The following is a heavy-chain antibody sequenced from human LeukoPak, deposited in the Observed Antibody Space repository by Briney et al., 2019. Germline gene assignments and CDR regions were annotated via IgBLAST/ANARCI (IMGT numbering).Heavy chain of an antibody. V-gene: IGHV1-46*01. CDR2: INPSGGST. CDR1: GYTFTSYY. J-gene: IGHJ4*02. D-gene: IGHD6-6*01. CDR3: ARVSQAYSSSPLFDY. Sequence: ASVKVSCKASGYTFTSYYMHWVRQAPGQGLEWMGIINPSGGSTSYAQKFQGRVTMTRDTSTSTVYMELSSLRSEDTAVYYCARVSQAYSSSPLFDYWGQGTLVTVSS.